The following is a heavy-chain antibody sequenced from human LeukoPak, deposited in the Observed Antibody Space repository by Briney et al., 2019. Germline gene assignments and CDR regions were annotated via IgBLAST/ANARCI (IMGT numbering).Heavy chain of an antibody. CDR1: GYTFTSYW. V-gene: IGHV5-51*01. CDR2: IYPGDSDT. CDR3: ARSEQQLHFQH. Sequence: KVSCKASGYTFTSYWIGWVRQMPGKGLEWMGIIYPGDSDTRYSPSFQGQVTISADKSISTAYLQWSSLKASDTAMYYCARSEQQLHFQHWGQGTLVTVSS. J-gene: IGHJ1*01. D-gene: IGHD6-13*01.